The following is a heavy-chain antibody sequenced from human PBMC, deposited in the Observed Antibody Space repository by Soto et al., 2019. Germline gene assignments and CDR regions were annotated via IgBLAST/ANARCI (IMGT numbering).Heavy chain of an antibody. V-gene: IGHV4-31*03. Sequence: SETLSLTCPVSGGNISSGGYYWYWIRQHPGKGLEWIGYIYYSGTTYYNPSLKSRVTISVDTSKNQFSLKLSSVTAADTAVYYCAASCVACGGFNYYGMDVWGQGTTVTVSS. CDR3: AASCVACGGFNYYGMDV. J-gene: IGHJ6*02. CDR1: GGNISSGGYY. CDR2: IYYSGTT. D-gene: IGHD2-21*01.